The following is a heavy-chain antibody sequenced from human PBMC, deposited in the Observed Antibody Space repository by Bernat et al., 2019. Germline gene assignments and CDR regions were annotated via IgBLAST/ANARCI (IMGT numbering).Heavy chain of an antibody. CDR2: IFYSGST. CDR1: GGSISGSSYY. V-gene: IGHV4-39*01. D-gene: IGHD1-14*01. Sequence: QLQLQESGPGLVKPSETLSLTCTVSGGSISGSSYYWGWIRQPPGKGLEWIGSIFYSGSTYYNPSLKSRVTISADTPKNQLSLKLTSVTAADTAVYFCATHHHNPTYDYWGQGILVTVSS. CDR3: ATHHHNPTYDY. J-gene: IGHJ4*02.